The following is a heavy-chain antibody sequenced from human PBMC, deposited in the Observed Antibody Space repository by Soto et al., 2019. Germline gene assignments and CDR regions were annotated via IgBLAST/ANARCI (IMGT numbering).Heavy chain of an antibody. CDR2: IIPVFGIA. D-gene: IGHD2-2*01. CDR1: GGTFSRYS. CDR3: AREDRDRETGLVPAAIDGMDV. V-gene: IGHV1-69*08. Sequence: QVQLVQSGAEVKKPGSSVTVSCKASGGTFSRYSITWVRQAPGHGLGWIGRIIPVFGIASYAQKFQGRVTITADESTSTAYMELSSLRSDDTAVYYCAREDRDRETGLVPAAIDGMDVWGQGTTVTVSS. J-gene: IGHJ6*02.